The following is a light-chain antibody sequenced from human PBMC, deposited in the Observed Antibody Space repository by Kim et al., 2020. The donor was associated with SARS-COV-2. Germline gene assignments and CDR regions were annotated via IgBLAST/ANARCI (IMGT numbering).Light chain of an antibody. V-gene: IGLV3-1*01. CDR3: QTWDSTTVI. CDR2: QDN. Sequence: VSPGQTARIPCSGDNLGEKYTSWYQHKSGQSPVVVIYQDNKRPSGMTERFSGSSSGNTATLTISGTQPMDEADYYCQTWDSTTVIFGGGTQLTVL. J-gene: IGLJ2*01. CDR1: NLGEKY.